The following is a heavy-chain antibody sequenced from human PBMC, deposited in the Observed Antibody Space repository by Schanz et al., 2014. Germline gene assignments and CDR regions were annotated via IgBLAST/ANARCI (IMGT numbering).Heavy chain of an antibody. J-gene: IGHJ5*02. V-gene: IGHV4-30-4*07. CDR3: ATGFGDYCIS. CDR2: IFSSGRP. D-gene: IGHD4-17*01. Sequence: QVQLQESGPGLVKPSETLSLTCAVSGGSISIGGYCWSWIRQTPGKRLDWIGYIFSSGRPYYNPAVKRRVTISVDTSKIQFSRKLTSVTAADTAVYYCATGFGDYCISWGQGTLVTVSS. CDR1: GGSISIGGYC.